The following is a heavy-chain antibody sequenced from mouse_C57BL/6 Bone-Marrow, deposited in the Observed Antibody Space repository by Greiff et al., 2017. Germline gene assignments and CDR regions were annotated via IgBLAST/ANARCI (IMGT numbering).Heavy chain of an antibody. CDR1: GFTFSSYA. Sequence: EVHLVESGGGLVKPGGSLKLSCAASGFTFSSYAMSWVRQTPEKRLEWVATISDGGSYTYYPDNVKGRFTISRDNAKNNLYLQMSHLKSEDTAMYYCARDDGYSAFAYWGQGTLVTVSA. CDR3: ARDDGYSAFAY. D-gene: IGHD2-3*01. J-gene: IGHJ3*01. CDR2: ISDGGSYT. V-gene: IGHV5-4*01.